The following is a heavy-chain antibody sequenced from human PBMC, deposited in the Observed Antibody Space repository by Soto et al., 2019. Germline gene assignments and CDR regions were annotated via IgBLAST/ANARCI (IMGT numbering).Heavy chain of an antibody. D-gene: IGHD6-13*01. J-gene: IGHJ4*02. CDR3: AKIAATGVDY. Sequence: EMQLVESGGGLVQPGGSLRLSCVASGFTFSYHWMHWVRQAPGKGLVWVSRIDSDGTSTNYADSVKGRVTISRGNAKNTLYLQMNNLRVEDTAVYYCAKIAATGVDYWGRGTLVTVSS. CDR1: GFTFSYHW. CDR2: IDSDGTST. V-gene: IGHV3-74*02.